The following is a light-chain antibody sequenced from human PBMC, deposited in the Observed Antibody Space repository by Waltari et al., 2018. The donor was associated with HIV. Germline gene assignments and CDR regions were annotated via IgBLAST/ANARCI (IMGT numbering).Light chain of an antibody. V-gene: IGLV2-8*01. Sequence: QSALTQPPSASGSLGQSVTISCTGPSSAIGAYDAVPWFQQPPNNAPKLLLYEVSKRPSGVPDRFSGSRSGETAFLSVSGLQPDDTAAYFCSSYGDNIRVLFGGGTNLTVL. J-gene: IGLJ2*01. CDR2: EVS. CDR3: SSYGDNIRVL. CDR1: SSAIGAYDA.